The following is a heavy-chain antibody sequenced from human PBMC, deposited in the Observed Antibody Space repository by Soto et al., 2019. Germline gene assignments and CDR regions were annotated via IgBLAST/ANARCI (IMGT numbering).Heavy chain of an antibody. D-gene: IGHD3-10*01. CDR3: ASEWVGEMATGGYFDH. CDR1: GGTFSNDA. Sequence: QVQLVQSGAEVKSPGSSVKVSCKASGGTFSNDAFSWVRQAPGQGLEWVGGIIPLFGTPNYAQDFQGRVIITADESSSTTYMELTSLRSEDTAVYYCASEWVGEMATGGYFDHWGQGTLVTVSS. J-gene: IGHJ4*02. V-gene: IGHV1-69*01. CDR2: IIPLFGTP.